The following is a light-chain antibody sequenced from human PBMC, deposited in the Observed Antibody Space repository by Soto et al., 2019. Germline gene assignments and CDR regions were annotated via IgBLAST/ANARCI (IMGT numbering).Light chain of an antibody. V-gene: IGKV3-20*01. Sequence: EIVLTQSPGTLSLSPGERATLSCRASQSVTRTYLVWYQQKPDQAPRLLIYGASSRATGTPDRFSGSGSGTDFTLTISRLEPFFFAVYYCQQYGSFPITFCQGTRLEIK. J-gene: IGKJ5*01. CDR3: QQYGSFPIT. CDR1: QSVTRTY. CDR2: GAS.